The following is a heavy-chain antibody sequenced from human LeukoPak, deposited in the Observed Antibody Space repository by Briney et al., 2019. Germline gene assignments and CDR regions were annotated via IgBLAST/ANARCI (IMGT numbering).Heavy chain of an antibody. J-gene: IGHJ5*02. Sequence: SQTLSLTCAVSGGSISSGGYSWSWIRQPPGTGLEWIGYIYHSGSTYYNPSLKSRVTISVDRSKNQFSLKLSSVTAADTAVYYCARGITMVRGVLSGWFDPWGQGTLVTVSS. V-gene: IGHV4-30-2*01. CDR3: ARGITMVRGVLSGWFDP. CDR1: GGSISSGGYS. D-gene: IGHD3-10*01. CDR2: IYHSGST.